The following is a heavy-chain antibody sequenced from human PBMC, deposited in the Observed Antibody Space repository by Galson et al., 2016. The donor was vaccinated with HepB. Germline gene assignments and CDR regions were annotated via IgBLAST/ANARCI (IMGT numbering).Heavy chain of an antibody. CDR3: ALVEDGPKSNVAGTFDP. D-gene: IGHD1-7*01. CDR2: IYWDDDK. CDR1: GFSLSTSGVG. Sequence: PALVKPTQTLTLTCTVSGFSLSTSGVGVGWIRQAPGKALEWLALIYWDDDKRYSPSLKRTLTITKDTSKNQVVLRMTNMDPVDTATYYCALVEDGPKSNVAGTFDPWGPGTLVIVSS. V-gene: IGHV2-5*02. J-gene: IGHJ5*02.